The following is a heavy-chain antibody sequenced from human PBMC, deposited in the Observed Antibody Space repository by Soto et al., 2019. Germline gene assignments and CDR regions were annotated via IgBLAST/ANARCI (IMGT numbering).Heavy chain of an antibody. D-gene: IGHD4-17*01. CDR3: AKDHGPYGDGLDY. CDR1: GFTFSSYS. J-gene: IGHJ4*02. V-gene: IGHV3-48*01. Sequence: GGSLRLSCAASGFTFSSYSMNWVRQAPGKGLEWVSYISSSSTTKYYADSVKGRFTISRDNSKNTLYLQVNSLRAEDTAVYYCAKDHGPYGDGLDYWGQGTLVTVSS. CDR2: ISSSSTTK.